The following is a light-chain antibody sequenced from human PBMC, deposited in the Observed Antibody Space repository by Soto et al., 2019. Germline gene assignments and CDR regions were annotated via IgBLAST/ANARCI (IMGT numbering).Light chain of an antibody. CDR1: SSDVGGYNL. CDR2: DVN. CDR3: QVWDSSSDHVV. Sequence: QSALTQPASVSGSPGQSITISCTGTSSDVGGYNLVSWYQQYPDKAPKLMIFDVNTRPSGIPERFSGSNSGNTATLTISRVEAGDEADYYCQVWDSSSDHVVFGGGTKLTVL. J-gene: IGLJ2*01. V-gene: IGLV2-14*01.